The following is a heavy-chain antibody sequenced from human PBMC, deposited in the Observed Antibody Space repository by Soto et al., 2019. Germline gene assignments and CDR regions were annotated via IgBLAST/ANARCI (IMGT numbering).Heavy chain of an antibody. D-gene: IGHD3-3*01. J-gene: IGHJ6*02. Sequence: QVQVVESGGGVVQPGRSLRLACAASGFTFSSLGMHWVRQAPGKGLEGVSLIWYDGSKKSYGDSVKGRFTISRDNSRNTVYLHMNGLRADDTAVYYCARDASYYSLWSGYYPSRNGMDVWGQGTTVTVSS. CDR2: IWYDGSKK. CDR1: GFTFSSLG. V-gene: IGHV3-33*01. CDR3: ARDASYYSLWSGYYPSRNGMDV.